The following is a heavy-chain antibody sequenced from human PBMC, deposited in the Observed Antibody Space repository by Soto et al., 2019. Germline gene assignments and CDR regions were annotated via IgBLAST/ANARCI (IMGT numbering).Heavy chain of an antibody. CDR3: AKDLGQLTGDAFDI. Sequence: GGSLRLSCAASGFTFSSYAMSWVRQAPGKGLEWVSAISGSGGSTYYADSVKGRFTITRDNSKNTLYLQMNSRRAEDTDAYYCAKDLGQLTGDAFDIWGQGTMVTVSS. CDR2: ISGSGGST. J-gene: IGHJ3*02. V-gene: IGHV3-23*01. D-gene: IGHD7-27*01. CDR1: GFTFSSYA.